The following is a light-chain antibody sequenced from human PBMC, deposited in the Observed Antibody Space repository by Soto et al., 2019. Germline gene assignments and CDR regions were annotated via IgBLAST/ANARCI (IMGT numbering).Light chain of an antibody. CDR2: EAS. J-gene: IGKJ4*01. CDR1: QEIKNY. CDR3: QQCDDFIT. Sequence: DIQMTQSPSSLSASVGDRVTITCQASQEIKNYLNWYQQKPGKAPKLLIYEASNLETDVPSRFSGSGSGRSFTFTISSLQPEDIATYYCQQCDDFITFGGGTRIEIK. V-gene: IGKV1-33*01.